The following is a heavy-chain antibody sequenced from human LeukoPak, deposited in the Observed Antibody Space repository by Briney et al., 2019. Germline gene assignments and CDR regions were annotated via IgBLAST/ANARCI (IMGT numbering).Heavy chain of an antibody. Sequence: SETVSCKASGGTFSSYAISWVRQAPGQGLEWMGGIIPDLGKAHYAQKFQGRVTITADESTSTAYMELSSLRSEDTAVYYCARAPHYYDSSGYYGPGYYYYGMDVWGQGTTVTVSS. CDR1: GGTFSSYA. J-gene: IGHJ6*02. D-gene: IGHD3-22*01. V-gene: IGHV1-69*13. CDR2: IIPDLGKA. CDR3: ARAPHYYDSSGYYGPGYYYYGMDV.